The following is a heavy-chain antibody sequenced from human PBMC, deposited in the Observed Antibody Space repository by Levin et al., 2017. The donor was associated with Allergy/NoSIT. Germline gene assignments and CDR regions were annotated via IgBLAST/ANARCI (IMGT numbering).Heavy chain of an antibody. J-gene: IGHJ4*02. CDR3: ARHGGGSGWDTGDY. CDR1: GYSFSNYW. V-gene: IGHV5-51*01. D-gene: IGHD6-19*01. Sequence: GESLKISCKTSGYSFSNYWIGWVCQKPGKGLEWMGVTHPGTSETRYGPSFQGHVTISVDKSVSTAYLQWSSLEASDTAIYYCARHGGGSGWDTGDYWGQGTLVTVSS. CDR2: THPGTSET.